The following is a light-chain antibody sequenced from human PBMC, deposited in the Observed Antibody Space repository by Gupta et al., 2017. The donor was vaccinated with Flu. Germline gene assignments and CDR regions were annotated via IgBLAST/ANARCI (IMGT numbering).Light chain of an antibody. CDR2: STS. V-gene: IGLV8-61*01. CDR1: SGSVSSSHY. Sequence: QPVVTQEPPVSVSPGGTVTLTCGLNSGSVSSSHYPTWYQQTPGQPPRTLIYSTSTRSSGVPGRFSGSILGDKAALTITGAQAEDTSDYYCVLYISGGIWVFGGGTKVTVL. CDR3: VLYISGGIWV. J-gene: IGLJ3*02.